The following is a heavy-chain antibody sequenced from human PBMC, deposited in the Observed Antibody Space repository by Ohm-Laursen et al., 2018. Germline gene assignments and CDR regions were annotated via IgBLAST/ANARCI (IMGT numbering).Heavy chain of an antibody. CDR1: GFTFSSYE. CDR3: ARDSNPGMPSV. Sequence: SLRLSCTASGFTFSSYEMNWVRQAPGKGLEWVSYISSSGSTIYYADSVKGRFTISRDNAKNSLYLQMNSLRAEDTAVYYCARDSNPGMPSVWGQGTTVTVSS. D-gene: IGHD2-2*01. J-gene: IGHJ6*02. CDR2: ISSSGSTI. V-gene: IGHV3-48*03.